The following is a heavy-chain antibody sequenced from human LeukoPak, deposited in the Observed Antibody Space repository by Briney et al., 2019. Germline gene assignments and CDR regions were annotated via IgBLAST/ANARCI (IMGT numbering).Heavy chain of an antibody. CDR1: GFTFDDYA. J-gene: IGHJ4*02. CDR3: AKAPYYYDSSGFFDY. D-gene: IGHD3-22*01. Sequence: GGSLRLSCAASGFTFDDYAMHWVRQAPGKGLEWVSGISWNSGSIGYADSVKGRFTISRDNAKNSLYLQMNSLRAEDTALYYCAKAPYYYDSSGFFDYWGQGTLVTVSS. CDR2: ISWNSGSI. V-gene: IGHV3-9*01.